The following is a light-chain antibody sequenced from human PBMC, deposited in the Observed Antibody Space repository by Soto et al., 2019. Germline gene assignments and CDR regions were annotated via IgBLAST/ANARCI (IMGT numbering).Light chain of an antibody. CDR1: ESIDDW. Sequence: DIPMTQSPSTLSASVGDKVTITCRASESIDDWLAWYQQKPGKAPKLLIFAASTLIRGVPSRFSGRGSGTEFTLTISSLQVDDYATFYCQQYHTDWTFGQGTKVEIK. CDR2: AAS. J-gene: IGKJ1*01. V-gene: IGKV1-5*01. CDR3: QQYHTDWT.